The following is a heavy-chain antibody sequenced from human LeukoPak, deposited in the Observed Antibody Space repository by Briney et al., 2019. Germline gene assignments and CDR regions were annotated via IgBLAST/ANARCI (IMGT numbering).Heavy chain of an antibody. D-gene: IGHD2-2*01. CDR3: AKDLRYCSSTNCRLPDY. CDR2: ISYDGSNK. V-gene: IGHV3-30*18. CDR1: GFTFSSYG. Sequence: GGSLRLSCAASGFTFSSYGMHWVRQAPGKGLEWVAVISYDGSNKYYADSVKGRFTISRDNSKNTLYLQMNSLRAEDTAVYYCAKDLRYCSSTNCRLPDYWGQGTLVTVSS. J-gene: IGHJ4*02.